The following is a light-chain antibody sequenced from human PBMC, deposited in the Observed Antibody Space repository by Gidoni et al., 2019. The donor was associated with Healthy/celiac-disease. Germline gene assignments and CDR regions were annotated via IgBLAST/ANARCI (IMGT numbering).Light chain of an antibody. J-gene: IGLJ2*01. Sequence: QSALTQPASVSGSPGQSITISCTGTSSDFGGYNYVSWYQQHPGKAPKRMIYEVSNRPSGVSNRFSGSKSGNTASLTISGLQAEDEADYYCSSYTSSSTLEVGGGTKLTVL. CDR2: EVS. CDR3: SSYTSSSTLE. V-gene: IGLV2-14*01. CDR1: SSDFGGYNY.